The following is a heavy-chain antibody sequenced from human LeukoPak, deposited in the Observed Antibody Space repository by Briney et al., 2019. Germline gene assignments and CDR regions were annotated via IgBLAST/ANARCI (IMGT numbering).Heavy chain of an antibody. J-gene: IGHJ3*02. Sequence: PGGSLRLSCTASGFTFSSYSMNWVRQAPGKGLEWVSSISSGSTYIYYADSVKGRFTISRDNSKNTLYLQMNSLRAEDTAVYYCARGVAPRIAAAGSGAHDAFDIWGQGTMVTVSS. CDR1: GFTFSSYS. CDR2: ISSGSTYI. V-gene: IGHV3-21*01. CDR3: ARGVAPRIAAAGSGAHDAFDI. D-gene: IGHD6-13*01.